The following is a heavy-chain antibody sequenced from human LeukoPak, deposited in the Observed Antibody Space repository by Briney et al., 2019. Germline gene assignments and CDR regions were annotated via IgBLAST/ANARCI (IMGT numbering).Heavy chain of an antibody. D-gene: IGHD1-26*01. V-gene: IGHV1-2*02. Sequence: ASVKVSRKASGYTFTGYYMHWVRQAPGQGLEWMGWINPNSGGTNYAQKFQGRVTMTRDTSISTAYMELSRLRSDDTAVYYCARDEWELGGAFDIWGQGTMVTVSS. CDR3: ARDEWELGGAFDI. J-gene: IGHJ3*02. CDR2: INPNSGGT. CDR1: GYTFTGYY.